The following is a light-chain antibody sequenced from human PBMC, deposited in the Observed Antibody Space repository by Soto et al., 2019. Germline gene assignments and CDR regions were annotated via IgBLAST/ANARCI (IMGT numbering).Light chain of an antibody. Sequence: DFQLTQSPSSLSASVGDRVTITCRTSESISGYLSWYQQKAGQPPKLLIFAASSLQNGVPSRFSGRGSGTEYTLTISSLQADDFATYYCHQSYISPTALGQGTKVDTK. V-gene: IGKV1-39*01. CDR1: ESISGY. CDR3: HQSYISPTA. J-gene: IGKJ1*01. CDR2: AAS.